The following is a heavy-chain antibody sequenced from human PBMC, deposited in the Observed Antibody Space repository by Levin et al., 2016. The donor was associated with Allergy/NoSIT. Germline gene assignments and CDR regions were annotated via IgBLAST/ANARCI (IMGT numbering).Heavy chain of an antibody. CDR3: ASAPLEWLISGIYYYGMDV. Sequence: WVRQAPGQGLEWMGGIIPIFGTANYAQKFQGRVTITADESTSTAYMELSSLRSEDTAVYYCASAPLEWLISGIYYYGMDVWGQGTTVTVSS. J-gene: IGHJ6*02. CDR2: IIPIFGTA. V-gene: IGHV1-69*01. D-gene: IGHD3-3*01.